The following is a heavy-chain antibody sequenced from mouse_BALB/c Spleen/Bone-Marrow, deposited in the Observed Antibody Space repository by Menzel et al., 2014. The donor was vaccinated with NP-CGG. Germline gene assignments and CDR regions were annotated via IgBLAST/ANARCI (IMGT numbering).Heavy chain of an antibody. J-gene: IGHJ4*01. V-gene: IGHV1-69*02. Sequence: VKLMESGAELVRPGASVKLSCRASGYTFTSYWINWVKQRPGQGLEWIGNIYPSDTYTNYNQKFKDKATLTVDKSSSTAYMQLSNPTSEDAAVYYCTRYGNSHYYAVDYWGQGTSVTVSS. D-gene: IGHD1-1*01. CDR1: GYTFTSYW. CDR3: TRYGNSHYYAVDY. CDR2: IYPSDTYT.